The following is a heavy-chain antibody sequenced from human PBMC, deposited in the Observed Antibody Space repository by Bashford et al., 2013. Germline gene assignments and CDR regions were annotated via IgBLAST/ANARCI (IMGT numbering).Heavy chain of an antibody. CDR1: GGSFSGYY. J-gene: IGHJ4*02. V-gene: IGHV4-34*01. Sequence: SSETLSLTCAVYGGSFSGYYWSWIRQPPGKGLEWIGEINHSGSTNYNPSLKSRVTMSVDTSKNQFSLKLSSVTAADTAVYYCARFLWFGVYYFDYWGQGTLVTVSS. CDR2: INHSGST. CDR3: ARFLWFGVYYFDY. D-gene: IGHD3-10*01.